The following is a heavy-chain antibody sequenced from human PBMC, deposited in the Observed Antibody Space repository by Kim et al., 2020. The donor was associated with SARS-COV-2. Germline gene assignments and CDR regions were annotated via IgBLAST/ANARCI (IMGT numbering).Heavy chain of an antibody. J-gene: IGHJ4*02. V-gene: IGHV4-4*07. D-gene: IGHD3-3*01. Sequence: PPLKSRVTMSVDTSKHQFSLKLSSVAAADTAVYYCARSRTNWSGMNFDYWGQGTLVTVSS. CDR3: ARSRTNWSGMNFDY.